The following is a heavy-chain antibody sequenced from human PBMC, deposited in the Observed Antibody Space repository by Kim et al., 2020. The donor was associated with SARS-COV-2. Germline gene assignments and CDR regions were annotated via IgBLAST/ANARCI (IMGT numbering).Heavy chain of an antibody. CDR1: GGSISSSSYY. CDR3: ARSGYDY. Sequence: SETLSLTCTVSGGSISSSSYYWGWIRQPPGKGLEWIGSIYYSGSTYYNPSLKSRVTISVDTSKNQFSLRLSSVTAADTAVYYCARSGYDYWGQGTLVTVSS. V-gene: IGHV4-39*01. J-gene: IGHJ4*02. D-gene: IGHD5-18*01. CDR2: IYYSGST.